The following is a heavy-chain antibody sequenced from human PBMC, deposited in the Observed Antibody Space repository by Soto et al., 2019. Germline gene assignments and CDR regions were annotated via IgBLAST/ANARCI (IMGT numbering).Heavy chain of an antibody. J-gene: IGHJ4*02. Sequence: ASVKVSCKASGYTFTGYYMHWVRQAPGQGLEWMGWINPNSGGTNYAQKFQGRVTMTRDTSISTAYMELSRLRSDDTAVYYCARSTRRYYDFWSAYYGFDYWGQGTVVTVSS. CDR1: GYTFTGYY. CDR3: ARSTRRYYDFWSAYYGFDY. V-gene: IGHV1-2*02. D-gene: IGHD3-3*01. CDR2: INPNSGGT.